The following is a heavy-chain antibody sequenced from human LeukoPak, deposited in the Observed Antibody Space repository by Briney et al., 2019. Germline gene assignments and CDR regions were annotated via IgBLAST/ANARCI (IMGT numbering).Heavy chain of an antibody. D-gene: IGHD4-23*01. CDR2: ISGSGGST. CDR3: AKTFRWFQSLYY. J-gene: IGHJ4*02. CDR1: GFTFSNYA. Sequence: GGSLRLSCAASGFTFSNYAMSWVRQAPGKGLEWVSAISGSGGSTYYADSVKGRFTVSRDNSKNTLYLPMNSLRAEDTAVYYCAKTFRWFQSLYYWGQGTLVTVSS. V-gene: IGHV3-23*01.